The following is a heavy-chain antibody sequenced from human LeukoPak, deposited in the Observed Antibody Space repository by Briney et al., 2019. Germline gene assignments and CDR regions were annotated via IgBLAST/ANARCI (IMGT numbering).Heavy chain of an antibody. CDR1: GYTFTSYY. CDR3: ARDSRPSYDSSGYYYPGDY. J-gene: IGHJ4*02. D-gene: IGHD3-22*01. Sequence: ASVKVSKASGYTFTSYYMHWVRQAPGQGLEWMAIINPSGGSTSYAQKFQGRVTMTRDTSTSTVYMELSSLRSEDTAVYYCARDSRPSYDSSGYYYPGDYWGQGTLVTVSS. V-gene: IGHV1-46*01. CDR2: INPSGGST.